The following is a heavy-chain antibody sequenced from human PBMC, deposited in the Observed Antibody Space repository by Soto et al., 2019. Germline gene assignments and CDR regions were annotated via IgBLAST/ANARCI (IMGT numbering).Heavy chain of an antibody. CDR3: ARDPRVTIFGVVLTGMDV. D-gene: IGHD3-3*01. Sequence: PWGSLLLSCATSVFTFSSYAMHWVGQAPGNGLEWVAVISYDGSNKYYADSVKGRFTISRDNSKNTLYLQMNRLRAEDTAVYYCARDPRVTIFGVVLTGMDVWGQGTTVTVSS. J-gene: IGHJ6*02. CDR2: ISYDGSNK. V-gene: IGHV3-30-3*01. CDR1: VFTFSSYA.